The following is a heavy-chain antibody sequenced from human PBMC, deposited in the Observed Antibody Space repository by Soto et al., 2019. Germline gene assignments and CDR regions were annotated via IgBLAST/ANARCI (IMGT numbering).Heavy chain of an antibody. V-gene: IGHV5-51*01. J-gene: IGHJ3*02. CDR2: IYPGDSDT. CDR3: ARPNPGYCSSTSCYDAFDI. D-gene: IGHD2-2*01. CDR1: GYSFTSYW. Sequence: GESLKISCKGSGYSFTSYWIGWVRQMPGKGLEWMGIIYPGDSDTRYSPSFQGQVTISADKSISTAYLQWSSLKASDTAMYYCARPNPGYCSSTSCYDAFDIWGQGTMVTVSS.